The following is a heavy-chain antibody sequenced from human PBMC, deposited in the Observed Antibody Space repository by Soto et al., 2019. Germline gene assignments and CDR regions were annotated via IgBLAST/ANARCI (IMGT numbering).Heavy chain of an antibody. CDR2: ISDSGTTI. J-gene: IGHJ4*02. Sequence: EVQLLESGGGLVQPGGSLRLSCAVSGFTFSSYAMSWVRQAPGKGLEWVSVISDSGTTIYYADSVKGRFSISRDNFKSTLYLQINSLRAEDTAVYYCAKSTYGEAKNADYFDYWGQGTLVTVSS. V-gene: IGHV3-23*01. CDR1: GFTFSSYA. CDR3: AKSTYGEAKNADYFDY. D-gene: IGHD4-17*01.